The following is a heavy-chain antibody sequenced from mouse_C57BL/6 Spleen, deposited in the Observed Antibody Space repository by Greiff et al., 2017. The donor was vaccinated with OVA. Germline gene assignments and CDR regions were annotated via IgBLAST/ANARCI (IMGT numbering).Heavy chain of an antibody. CDR2: ISDGGSYT. CDR3: AREEDYGSTRYFDV. J-gene: IGHJ1*03. CDR1: GFTFSSYA. D-gene: IGHD1-1*01. V-gene: IGHV5-4*01. Sequence: EVQLVESGGGLVKPGGSLKLSCAASGFTFSSYAMSWVRQTPEKRLEWVATISDGGSYTYYPDNVKGRFTISRDNAKNNLYLQMSHLKSEDTAMYDCAREEDYGSTRYFDVWGTGTTVTVSS.